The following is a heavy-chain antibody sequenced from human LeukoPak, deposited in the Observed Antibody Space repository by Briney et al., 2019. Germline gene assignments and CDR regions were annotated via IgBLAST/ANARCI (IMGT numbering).Heavy chain of an antibody. J-gene: IGHJ4*02. V-gene: IGHV3-21*01. CDR3: ARLYSSSWPHFDY. D-gene: IGHD6-13*01. CDR1: GFTFSSYS. Sequence: GGSLRLSCAASGFTFSSYSMNWVRQAPGKGLEWVLSISSSSSYIYYADSVKGRFTISRDNAKNSLYLQMNSLRAEDTAVYYCARLYSSSWPHFDYWGQGTLVTVSS. CDR2: ISSSSSYI.